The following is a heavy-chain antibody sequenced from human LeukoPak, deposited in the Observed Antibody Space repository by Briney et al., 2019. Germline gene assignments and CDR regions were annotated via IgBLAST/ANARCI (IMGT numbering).Heavy chain of an antibody. CDR1: GGSINSYY. CDR2: IYYTGST. Sequence: SETLSLTCTVSGGSINSYYWSWIRQPPGKGLECIGHIYYTGSTYHKPSLKSRVTISLDTSKNQFSLKLTSVSAADTAVYYCAREGGSYYHWFDPWGQGTLVTVSS. CDR3: AREGGSYYHWFDP. D-gene: IGHD1-26*01. J-gene: IGHJ5*02. V-gene: IGHV4-59*01.